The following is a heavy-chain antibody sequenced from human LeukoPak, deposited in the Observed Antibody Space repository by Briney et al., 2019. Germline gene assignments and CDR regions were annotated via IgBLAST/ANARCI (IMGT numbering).Heavy chain of an antibody. J-gene: IGHJ5*02. D-gene: IGHD3-10*01. CDR2: IQNDGSNE. CDR3: ARGLIYYGWFDP. Sequence: PGGSLRLSCAASGFTFRSYGMHWVRQAPGKGLEWVAYIQNDGSNEQYADSVKGRFSISRDSSKNILYLQMNSLRAEDTAVYYCARGLIYYGWFDPWGQGTLVTVSS. V-gene: IGHV3-30*02. CDR1: GFTFRSYG.